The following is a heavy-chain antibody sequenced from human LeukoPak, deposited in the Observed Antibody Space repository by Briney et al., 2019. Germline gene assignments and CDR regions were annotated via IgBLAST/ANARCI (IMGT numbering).Heavy chain of an antibody. J-gene: IGHJ4*02. V-gene: IGHV1-69*02. D-gene: IGHD3-22*01. CDR3: ARSRYDSSGSTFDY. CDR1: GGNFSSYT. Sequence: GASVKVSCKASGGNFSSYTISWVRQAPGQGLEWMGRIIPILGIANYAQKFQGRVTITADKSTSTAYMELSSLGSEDTAVYYCARSRYDSSGSTFDYWGQGTLVTVSS. CDR2: IIPILGIA.